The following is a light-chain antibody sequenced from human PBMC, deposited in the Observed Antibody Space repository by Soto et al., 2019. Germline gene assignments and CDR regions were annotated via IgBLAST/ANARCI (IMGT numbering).Light chain of an antibody. CDR1: HSDVGGYNY. CDR3: SSYTTSSTYV. V-gene: IGLV2-18*02. Sequence: SSPALPPPPSARPWPSDTISRPGNHSDVGGYNYVSWYQQPPGTAPKLMIYEVSNRPSGVPDRFSGSKSGNTASLTISGLQAEDEADYYCSSYTTSSTYVFGTGTKVTVL. CDR2: EVS. J-gene: IGLJ1*01.